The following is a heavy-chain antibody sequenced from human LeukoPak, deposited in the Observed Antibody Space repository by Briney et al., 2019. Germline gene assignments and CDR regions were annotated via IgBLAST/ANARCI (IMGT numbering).Heavy chain of an antibody. D-gene: IGHD3-22*01. V-gene: IGHV3-23*01. CDR1: GFTFSNYA. J-gene: IGHJ4*02. Sequence: GGSLRLSCVASGFTFSNYAMSWVRQAPGKGLEWVSAISGNGASTYYADSVKGRFTISRDNSKNTLYLQMHSLRAEDTAIYYCAKPSRDFDSSGYSHFDYWGQGTLVTVSS. CDR2: ISGNGAST. CDR3: AKPSRDFDSSGYSHFDY.